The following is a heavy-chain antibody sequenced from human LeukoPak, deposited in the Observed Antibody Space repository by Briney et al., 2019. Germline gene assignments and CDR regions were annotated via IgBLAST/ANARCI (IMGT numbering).Heavy chain of an antibody. CDR3: ARSSNRYCSSTSCYTNWFDP. Sequence: SQTLSLTCAVSGGSISSGGYSWSWIRQPPGKGLEWIGYIYHSGSTYYNPSLKSRVTISVDRSKNQLSLKLSSVTAADTAVYYCARSSNRYCSSTSCYTNWFDPWGQGTLVTVSS. CDR1: GGSISSGGYS. V-gene: IGHV4-30-2*01. J-gene: IGHJ5*02. D-gene: IGHD2-2*02. CDR2: IYHSGST.